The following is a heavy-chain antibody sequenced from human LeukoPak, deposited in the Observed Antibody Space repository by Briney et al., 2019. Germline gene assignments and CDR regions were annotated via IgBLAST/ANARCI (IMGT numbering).Heavy chain of an antibody. J-gene: IGHJ4*02. Sequence: PSETLSLTCTVSGGSISSGSYYWGWIRQPPGKGLEWVGTIYYSGSTYYNPSLKSRVTISVDTSKNQFSLKLSSVTAADTAVYYCARQGWSSASGYYFDYWGQGTLVTVSS. CDR2: IYYSGST. CDR1: GGSISSGSYY. D-gene: IGHD6-19*01. V-gene: IGHV4-39*01. CDR3: ARQGWSSASGYYFDY.